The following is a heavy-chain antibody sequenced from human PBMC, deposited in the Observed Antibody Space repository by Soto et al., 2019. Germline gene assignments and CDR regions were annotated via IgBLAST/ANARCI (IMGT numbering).Heavy chain of an antibody. CDR1: GFTFSSYA. Sequence: EVQLLESGGGLVQPGGSLRLSCAASGFTFSSYAMSWVRQAPGKGLEWVSAIGGSGGSTYYADSVKGRFTISRDNSKNTLYLQMNSLRAEDTAVYYCAKDRGYNYGIYYHYGMDVWGQGTAVTVSS. J-gene: IGHJ6*02. D-gene: IGHD5-18*01. CDR2: IGGSGGST. V-gene: IGHV3-23*01. CDR3: AKDRGYNYGIYYHYGMDV.